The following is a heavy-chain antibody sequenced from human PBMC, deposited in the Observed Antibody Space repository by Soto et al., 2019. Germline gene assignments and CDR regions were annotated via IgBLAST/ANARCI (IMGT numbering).Heavy chain of an antibody. CDR3: TTVRSYYDVWSGYPEDY. J-gene: IGHJ4*02. D-gene: IGHD3-3*01. CDR1: GFTFSNAW. V-gene: IGHV3-15*01. CDR2: IKSKTDGGTT. Sequence: EVQLVESGGGLVKPGGSLRLSCAASGFTFSNAWMSWVRQAPGKGLEWVGRIKSKTDGGTTDYAAPVKGRFTISRDDSKNTLYLQMNSLKTEDTAVYYCTTVRSYYDVWSGYPEDYCGQGTLVTVSS.